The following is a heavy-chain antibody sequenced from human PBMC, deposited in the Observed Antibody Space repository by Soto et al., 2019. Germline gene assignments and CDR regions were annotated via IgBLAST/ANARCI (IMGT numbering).Heavy chain of an antibody. J-gene: IGHJ4*03. CDR2: ISHSGST. CDR3: ARYNWPLFDY. Sequence: SETLSLTCAVYGGSFTDYYWTWVRQFPGKGLEWIGEISHSGSTNYKSSLNSRVTMSLDTSKNQFSLKLSSVTAADSAVYYCARYNWPLFDYWGQGTMVTVSS. CDR1: GGSFTDYY. D-gene: IGHD1-1*01. V-gene: IGHV4-34*01.